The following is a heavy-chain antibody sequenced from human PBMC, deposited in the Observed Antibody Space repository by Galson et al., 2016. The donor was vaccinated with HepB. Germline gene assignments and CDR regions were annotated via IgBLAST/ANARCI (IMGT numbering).Heavy chain of an antibody. J-gene: IGHJ3*02. D-gene: IGHD3-22*01. V-gene: IGHV5-10-1*01. Sequence: QSGAEVKKPGESLRISCSGSGYTFSSHWIAWVRQMPGKGLEWMGRIDPNDPEPTYSPSFRGHVTISADESSNTVYLQWNSLEASDTAMYYWARLSRPIIMRVTGLDSFDTWGQGTLVTVSS. CDR2: IDPNDPEP. CDR1: GYTFSSHW. CDR3: ARLSRPIIMRVTGLDSFDT.